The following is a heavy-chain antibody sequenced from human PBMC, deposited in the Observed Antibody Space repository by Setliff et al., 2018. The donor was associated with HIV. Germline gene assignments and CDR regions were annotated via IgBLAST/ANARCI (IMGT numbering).Heavy chain of an antibody. J-gene: IGHJ4*02. D-gene: IGHD3-22*01. Sequence: SLTCTVSGGSISSNSDHWGWIRQPPGKGLEWIGGISHSGNTYYNPSLQSRVTISLDMSKNQFSLKLNSVSAADTAVYYCARDPHYYDSSGHYSYFYFDFWGLGMRVTVSS. V-gene: IGHV4-39*07. CDR3: ARDPHYYDSSGHYSYFYFDF. CDR1: GGSISSNSDH. CDR2: ISHSGNT.